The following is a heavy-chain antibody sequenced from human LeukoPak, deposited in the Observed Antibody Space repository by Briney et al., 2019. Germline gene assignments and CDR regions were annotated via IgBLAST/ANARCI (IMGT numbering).Heavy chain of an antibody. CDR3: ASLIYGDFLKYFDY. V-gene: IGHV4-39*01. J-gene: IGHJ4*02. D-gene: IGHD4-17*01. Sequence: PSETLSLTCTVSGGSISSSSYYWGWIRQPPGKGLEWLGTIYYSRSTNYKPSLKSRVTISVGTSKNQFSLRLSSVTAADTAVYYCASLIYGDFLKYFDYWGQGALVTVSS. CDR2: IYYSRST. CDR1: GGSISSSSYY.